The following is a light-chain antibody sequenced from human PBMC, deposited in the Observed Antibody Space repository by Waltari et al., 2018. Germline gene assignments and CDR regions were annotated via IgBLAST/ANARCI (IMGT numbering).Light chain of an antibody. V-gene: IGLV1-36*01. J-gene: IGLJ2*01. Sequence: QSVLTQPPSVSEAPRQRVTIPCSGSSSNIGNNVVNGYQQLPVKAPKLLIYYDDLLPSGVSDRFSGSKSGTSVSLAISGLQSEDEADYYCAAWDDSLNGLVFGGGTKLTVL. CDR2: YDD. CDR3: AAWDDSLNGLV. CDR1: SSNIGNNV.